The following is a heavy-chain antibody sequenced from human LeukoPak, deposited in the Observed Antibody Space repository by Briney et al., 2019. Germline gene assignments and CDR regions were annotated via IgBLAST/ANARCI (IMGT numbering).Heavy chain of an antibody. CDR2: ISGSGDHT. V-gene: IGHV3-23*01. J-gene: IGHJ6*02. D-gene: IGHD6-13*01. CDR3: ARDLGSSWTYYGMDV. CDR1: GFTFRRYV. Sequence: GGSLRLSCAASGFTFRRYVMTWVRQAPGKGLEWVSAISGSGDHTYYADSVKGRFTISRDNAKNSLYLQMNSLRAEDTAVYYCARDLGSSWTYYGMDVWGQGTTVTVSS.